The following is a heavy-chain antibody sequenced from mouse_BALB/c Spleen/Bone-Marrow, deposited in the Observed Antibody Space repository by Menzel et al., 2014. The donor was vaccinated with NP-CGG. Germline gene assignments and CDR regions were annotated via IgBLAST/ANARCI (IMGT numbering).Heavy chain of an antibody. D-gene: IGHD3-3*01. Sequence: VKVVESAAELARPGASVKTSCKASGYTFTSYTMHWIKRRPGQGLEWIGYINPSSAYTEYNQKFKDKTTLTADASSSTAYMQLSSLTSEDSAVYYCARGGTARAAWFAYWGQGTLVTVSA. CDR3: ARGGTARAAWFAY. V-gene: IGHV1-4*02. CDR1: GYTFTSYT. CDR2: INPSSAYT. J-gene: IGHJ3*01.